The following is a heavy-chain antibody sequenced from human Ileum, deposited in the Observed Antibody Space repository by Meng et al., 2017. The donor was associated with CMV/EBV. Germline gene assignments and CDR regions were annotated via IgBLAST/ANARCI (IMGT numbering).Heavy chain of an antibody. J-gene: IGHJ5*02. CDR1: GGSITGSSW. Sequence: CDVSGGSITGSSWWTWVRQPPGKRLEWIGEIYHSGSTNYNPSLESRVAMTVDKSSNQLSLKLTSVTAADTAVYYCTRASSTWSHFDTWGQGTLVTVSS. CDR2: IYHSGST. V-gene: IGHV4-4*02. CDR3: TRASSTWSHFDT. D-gene: IGHD6-13*01.